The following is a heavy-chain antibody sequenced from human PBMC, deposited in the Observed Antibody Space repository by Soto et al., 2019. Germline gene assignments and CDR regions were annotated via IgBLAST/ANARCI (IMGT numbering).Heavy chain of an antibody. D-gene: IGHD3-3*01. V-gene: IGHV1-2*02. Sequence: GASVKVTFKASGYTFTGYYMHWVRQAPGQGLEWMGWINPNSGGTNYAQKFQGRVTMTRDTPISTAYMELSRLRSDDTAVYYCARADMGTIFGVVTYYYGMDVWGQGTMVTVSS. CDR3: ARADMGTIFGVVTYYYGMDV. J-gene: IGHJ6*02. CDR2: INPNSGGT. CDR1: GYTFTGYY.